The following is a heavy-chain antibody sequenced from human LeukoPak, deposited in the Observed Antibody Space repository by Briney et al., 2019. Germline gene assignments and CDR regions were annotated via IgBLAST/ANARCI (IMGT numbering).Heavy chain of an antibody. CDR1: GFTFSSYA. CDR3: AREVGSGSLDY. J-gene: IGHJ4*02. D-gene: IGHD3-16*01. V-gene: IGHV3-30-3*01. Sequence: PGRSLRLSCAASGFTFSSYAMHWVRQAPGKGLEWVAVISYDGSNKYYADSVKGRFTISRDNSKNTLYLQMNSLRAEDTAVYYCAREVGSGSLDYWGQGTLVTVSS. CDR2: ISYDGSNK.